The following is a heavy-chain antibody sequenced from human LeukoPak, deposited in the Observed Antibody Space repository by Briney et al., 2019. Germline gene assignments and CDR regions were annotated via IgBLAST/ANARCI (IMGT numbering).Heavy chain of an antibody. Sequence: GGSLRVSGAASGFTFSDYSMNWVRQAPGKGLEWVSSISSSSSYMKYAESVRGRFTISRDNAKNSLYLHMSSLRAEDTAVYYCARLAGAGSSGFDYWGQGTLVTVSS. V-gene: IGHV3-21*01. D-gene: IGHD1-26*01. CDR1: GFTFSDYS. J-gene: IGHJ4*02. CDR2: ISSSSSYM. CDR3: ARLAGAGSSGFDY.